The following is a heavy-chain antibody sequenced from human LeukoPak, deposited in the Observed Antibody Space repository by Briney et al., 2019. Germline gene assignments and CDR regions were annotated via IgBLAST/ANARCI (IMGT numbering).Heavy chain of an antibody. CDR1: GSTFRNYV. CDR2: TSSDLNVK. J-gene: IGHJ4*02. V-gene: IGHV3-30-3*01. CDR3: AREGYYGSGSPPSLYFDY. Sequence: GGSLRLSCAASGSTFRNYVIHWVRQAPGKGLEWVAVTSSDLNVKLYADSVKGRFTISRDNSRSTLYLQMYSLRPEDTAIYYCAREGYYGSGSPPSLYFDYWGQGTLVTVSS. D-gene: IGHD3-10*01.